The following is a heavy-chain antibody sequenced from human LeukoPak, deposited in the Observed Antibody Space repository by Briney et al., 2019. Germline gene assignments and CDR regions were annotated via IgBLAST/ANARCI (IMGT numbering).Heavy chain of an antibody. V-gene: IGHV4-4*02. CDR3: ARSPTKRVPEDY. CDR2: IFHSGST. CDR1: SGSIFNNNW. Sequence: PSETLSLTCTVSSGSIFNNNWWRWVRQPPGKGLEWIGQIFHSGSTSYSPSLKSRVTISMDKSKNQISLRLTSVTAADTAVYYCARSPTKRVPEDYWGQGTLVTVSS. D-gene: IGHD2-2*01. J-gene: IGHJ4*02.